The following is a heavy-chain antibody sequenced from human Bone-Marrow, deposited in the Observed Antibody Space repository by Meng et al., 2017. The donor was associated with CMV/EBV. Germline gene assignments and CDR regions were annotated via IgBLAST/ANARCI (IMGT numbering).Heavy chain of an antibody. CDR2: ISYDGVHK. J-gene: IGHJ6*02. CDR1: GFTFSSYA. D-gene: IGHD3-3*01. V-gene: IGHV3-30-3*01. CDR3: ARDANTIFGARYYYGMDV. Sequence: GESLKISCAASGFTFSSYAMHWVRQSPGKGLEWVAVISYDGVHKSYGDSVKGRFTISRDNSQNTLDLQMSNLRAEDTAVYYCARDANTIFGARYYYGMDVWGQGTTVTVSS.